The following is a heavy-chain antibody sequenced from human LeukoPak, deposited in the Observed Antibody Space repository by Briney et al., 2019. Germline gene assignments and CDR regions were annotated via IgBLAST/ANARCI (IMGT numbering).Heavy chain of an antibody. CDR2: IYPGDSDT. J-gene: IGHJ4*02. V-gene: IGHV5-51*01. CDR3: ARHSYYGTGSYFEF. CDR1: GSPFTTYW. D-gene: IGHD3-10*01. Sequence: PGASLQISCQGSGSPFTTYWIGWVRQPPGKGLEWMGIIYPGDSDTRYSPSFQGQVTISADKSISTAYPQWSSLKASDTAIYYCARHSYYGTGSYFEFWGQGILVTVSS.